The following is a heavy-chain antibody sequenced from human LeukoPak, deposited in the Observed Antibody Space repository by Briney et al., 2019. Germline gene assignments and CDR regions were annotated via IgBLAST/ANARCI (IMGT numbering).Heavy chain of an antibody. V-gene: IGHV4-4*07. J-gene: IGHJ6*03. Sequence: SETLSLNRTVSGGSISSYYWSWIRQPAGKGLEWIGRIYTSGSTNYNPSLKSRVTVSVDTSKNQFSLKLSSVTAADTAVYYCARSGSSWYENYYYYMDVWGKGTTVTVSS. CDR1: GGSISSYY. D-gene: IGHD6-13*01. CDR2: IYTSGST. CDR3: ARSGSSWYENYYYYMDV.